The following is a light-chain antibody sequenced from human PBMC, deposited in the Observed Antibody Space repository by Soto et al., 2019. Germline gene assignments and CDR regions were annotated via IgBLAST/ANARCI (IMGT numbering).Light chain of an antibody. CDR1: SSNIGGNS. Sequence: QSVLTQPPSVSAAPGHKVSISCSGSSSNIGGNSVSWYQQLPATAPKLLIYDDNKRPSGVPDRFSGSKSGTSATLGITGFQTGDEADYYCGSWDSSLSAYVFGTGTKVTVL. CDR2: DDN. J-gene: IGLJ1*01. V-gene: IGLV1-51*01. CDR3: GSWDSSLSAYV.